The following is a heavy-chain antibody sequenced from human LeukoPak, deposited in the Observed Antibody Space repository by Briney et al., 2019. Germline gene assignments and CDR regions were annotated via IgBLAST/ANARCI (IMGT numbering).Heavy chain of an antibody. V-gene: IGHV3-66*01. D-gene: IGHD5-18*01. Sequence: QAGGSLRLSCAASGFTVSSNYMSWVRQAPGKGLEWVSVIYSGGSTYYADSVKGRFTISRDNSKNTLYLQMNSLRAEDTAVYYCATRGGYSYGYYYYYYMDVWGKGTTVTISS. CDR2: IYSGGST. CDR1: GFTVSSNY. J-gene: IGHJ6*03. CDR3: ATRGGYSYGYYYYYYMDV.